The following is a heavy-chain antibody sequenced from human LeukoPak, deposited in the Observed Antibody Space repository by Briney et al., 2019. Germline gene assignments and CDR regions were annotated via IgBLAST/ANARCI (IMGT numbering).Heavy chain of an antibody. CDR2: INPNSGGT. J-gene: IGHJ4*02. Sequence: ASVKVSCKASGYTFTDYYMHWVRQAPGQGLEWVGWINPNSGGTNYAQNFQGRVTMTRDTSISTAYMELSRLRSDDTAVYYCARDRWGGSYYFDYWGQGTLVTVSS. CDR3: ARDRWGGSYYFDY. CDR1: GYTFTDYY. V-gene: IGHV1-2*02. D-gene: IGHD2-15*01.